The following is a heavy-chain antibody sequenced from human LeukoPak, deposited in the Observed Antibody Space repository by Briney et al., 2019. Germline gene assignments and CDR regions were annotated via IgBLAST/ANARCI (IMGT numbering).Heavy chain of an antibody. J-gene: IGHJ4*02. Sequence: PGGSLRLSCAASGFTLSRYEMNWVRQAPGKGLEWVAHIKQDGSEKYYVDSVKGRFTISRDNAKNSLYLQMNSLRAEDTAVYYCARDLPVDTAMPSPFDYWGQGTLVTVSS. D-gene: IGHD5-18*01. V-gene: IGHV3-7*01. CDR2: IKQDGSEK. CDR1: GFTLSRYE. CDR3: ARDLPVDTAMPSPFDY.